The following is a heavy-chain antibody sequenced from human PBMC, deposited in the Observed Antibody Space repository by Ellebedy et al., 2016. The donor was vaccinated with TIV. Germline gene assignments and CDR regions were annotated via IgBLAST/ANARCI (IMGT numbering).Heavy chain of an antibody. CDR2: INHSGST. CDR1: GGSFSGYY. J-gene: IGHJ3*02. V-gene: IGHV4-34*01. Sequence: SETLSLXCAVYGGSFSGYYWNWIRQPPGKGLEWIGEINHSGSTNYNPSLKSRVTISVDTSKNQFSLKLSSVTAANTAVYYCARGRPGSGAFDIWGQGTMVTVSS. D-gene: IGHD3-10*01. CDR3: ARGRPGSGAFDI.